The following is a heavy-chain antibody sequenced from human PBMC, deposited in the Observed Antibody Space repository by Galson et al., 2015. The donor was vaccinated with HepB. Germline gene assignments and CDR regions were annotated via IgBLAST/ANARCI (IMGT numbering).Heavy chain of an antibody. CDR1: GYSFTTYW. D-gene: IGHD2-2*02. J-gene: IGHJ3*02. CDR3: ARGYCSTISCYNDAFVM. CDR2: IYPDDSDT. V-gene: IGHV5-51*01. Sequence: QSGAEVKKPGESLKISCEGSGYSFTTYWIGWVRQMPGKGLEWMGIIYPDDSDTRYSPSFQGQVTISADKSIRTAYLQWSSLKASDTAMYYCARGYCSTISCYNDAFVMWGQGTVVTVSS.